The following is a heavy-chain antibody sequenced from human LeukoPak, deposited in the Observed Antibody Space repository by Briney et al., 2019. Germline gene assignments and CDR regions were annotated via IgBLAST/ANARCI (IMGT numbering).Heavy chain of an antibody. Sequence: SETLSLTCTVSGGSISSYYWSWIRQPPGKGLEWIGYIYYSGSTNYNPSLKSRVTISVDTSKNQFSLKLSSVTAADTAVYYCARDRDYGGNPRYFDYWGQGTLVTVSS. CDR1: GGSISSYY. D-gene: IGHD4-23*01. CDR3: ARDRDYGGNPRYFDY. V-gene: IGHV4-59*01. CDR2: IYYSGST. J-gene: IGHJ4*02.